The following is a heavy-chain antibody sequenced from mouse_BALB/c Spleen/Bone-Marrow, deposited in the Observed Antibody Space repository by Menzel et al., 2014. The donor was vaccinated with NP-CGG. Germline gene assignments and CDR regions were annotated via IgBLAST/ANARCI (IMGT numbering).Heavy chain of an antibody. CDR2: XDPSYSYI. CDR1: GYPFTSYI. D-gene: IGHD2-12*01. CDR3: ARRGYYXXXXXXXXXX. V-gene: IGHV1-69*02. J-gene: IGHJ4*01. Sequence: QVPLQQSGAELVKPGASVNLSCKFSGYPFTSYILLWVKXXPGQGLEWLXXXDPSYSYIDYNQKFKGKATLTVDKSSTXXYMQLSSLTSEDSXVYFXARRGYYXXXXXXXXXXXGXGTXVTXS.